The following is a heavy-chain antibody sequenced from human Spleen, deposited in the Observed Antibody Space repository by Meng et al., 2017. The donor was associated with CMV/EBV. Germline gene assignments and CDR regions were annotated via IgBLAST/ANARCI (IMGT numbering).Heavy chain of an antibody. CDR3: AKDRLYSSPRTTFQS. J-gene: IGHJ1*01. Sequence: GESLKISCVASGLTFSKCNMNWVRQAPGKGLEWVSVISGSGGNTNYADSVQGRFTISRDNSKNTLFLQMNSLRAEDTAIYYCAKDRLYSSPRTTFQSWGQGTLVTVSS. D-gene: IGHD6-19*01. CDR2: ISGSGGNT. V-gene: IGHV3-23*01. CDR1: GLTFSKCN.